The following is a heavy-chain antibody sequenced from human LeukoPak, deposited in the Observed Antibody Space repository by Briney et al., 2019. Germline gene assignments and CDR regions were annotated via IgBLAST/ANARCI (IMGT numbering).Heavy chain of an antibody. CDR2: MFTSGST. CDR1: GGSISSGSYY. J-gene: IGHJ6*02. CDR3: ARCGVAGSYFYGMDV. Sequence: SQTLSLTCTVSGGSISSGSYYWSWIRQPAGKGLEWIGRMFTSGSTNYNPSLKSRVSILLDTSKNQFSLRLSSVTAADTALYYCARCGVAGSYFYGMDVWGQGTTVTVSS. D-gene: IGHD2-15*01. V-gene: IGHV4-61*02.